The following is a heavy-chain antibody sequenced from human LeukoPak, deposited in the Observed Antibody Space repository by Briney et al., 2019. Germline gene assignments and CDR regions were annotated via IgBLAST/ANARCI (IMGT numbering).Heavy chain of an antibody. V-gene: IGHV1-8*03. J-gene: IGHJ4*02. Sequence: ASVKVSCKASGYTFTSYDINWLRQATGQGLEWMGWTNPNSGNTGYAQKFQGRVTITRNTSISTAYMELSSLRSEDTAVYYCTTGLSGSYYYYFDYWGQGTLVTVSS. CDR1: GYTFTSYD. CDR2: TNPNSGNT. D-gene: IGHD1-26*01. CDR3: TTGLSGSYYYYFDY.